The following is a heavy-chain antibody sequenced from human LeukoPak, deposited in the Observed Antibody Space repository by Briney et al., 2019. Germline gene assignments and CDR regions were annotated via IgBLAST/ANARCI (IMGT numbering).Heavy chain of an antibody. Sequence: GGSLRLSCAAPGFTFSSYWMSWVRQTPGKGLEWVANIKQDGSDKYYVDSVKGRFTISRDNAKNSLYLQMSSLRAEDTAVYYCARDYCSSTSCHDVFDIWAKGQWSPSLQ. CDR1: GFTFSSYW. D-gene: IGHD2-2*01. J-gene: IGHJ3*02. CDR2: IKQDGSDK. CDR3: ARDYCSSTSCHDVFDI. V-gene: IGHV3-7*01.